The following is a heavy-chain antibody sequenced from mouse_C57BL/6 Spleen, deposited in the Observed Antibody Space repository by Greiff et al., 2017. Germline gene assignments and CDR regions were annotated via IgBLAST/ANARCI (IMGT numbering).Heavy chain of an antibody. CDR1: GYTFTSYW. CDR2: IHPSDSDT. CDR3: ATSLCYNDDKERGYYAMDY. V-gene: IGHV1-74*01. J-gene: IGHJ4*01. D-gene: IGHD2-4*01. Sequence: VQLQQPGAELVKPGASVKVSCKASGYTFTSYWMHWVKQRPGQGLEWIGRIHPSDSDTNYNQKFKGKATLTVDKSSGTAYMRLSSLTSEDSAVDYCATSLCYNDDKERGYYAMDYWGQGTSVTVSS.